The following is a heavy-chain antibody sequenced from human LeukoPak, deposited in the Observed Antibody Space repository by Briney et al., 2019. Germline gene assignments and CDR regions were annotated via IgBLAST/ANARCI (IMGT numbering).Heavy chain of an antibody. D-gene: IGHD3-3*01. Sequence: KPGGSLRLSCTASGFTFGDYAMSWFRQAPGKGLEWVGFIRSKAYGGTTEYAASVKGRFNISRDDSKSIAYLQMNSLRTEDTAVYYCTRVASRYYDFWSGYQWFDPWGQGTLVTVSS. CDR1: GFTFGDYA. V-gene: IGHV3-49*05. CDR3: TRVASRYYDFWSGYQWFDP. CDR2: IRSKAYGGTT. J-gene: IGHJ5*02.